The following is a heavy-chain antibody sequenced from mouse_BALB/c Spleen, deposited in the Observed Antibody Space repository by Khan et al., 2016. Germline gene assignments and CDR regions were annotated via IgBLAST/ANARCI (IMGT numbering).Heavy chain of an antibody. Sequence: VQLQQSGAELVKPGASVKLSCTASGFNIKGTYVHWVKQRPEQGLEWIGRIDPANGNAEYDPKFQGKATITADTSSNTAYLQLSSLTSEDTAVYYCARSGVVAHFDYWGQGTTLTVSS. V-gene: IGHV14-3*02. D-gene: IGHD3-1*01. CDR1: GFNIKGTY. J-gene: IGHJ2*01. CDR2: IDPANGNA. CDR3: ARSGVVAHFDY.